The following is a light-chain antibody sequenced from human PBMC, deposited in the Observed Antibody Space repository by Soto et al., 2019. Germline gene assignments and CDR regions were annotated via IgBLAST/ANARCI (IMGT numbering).Light chain of an antibody. CDR1: SSDVGGYNY. CDR2: GVS. Sequence: HSALTQPASVSGSPGQSITISCTGSSSDVGGYNYVSWYQQHPGKAPKVMIYGVSNRPSGVSNRFSGSKSGNTASLTISGLQAEDDADYYCSSYTSNSTLVVFGGGTKVTVL. V-gene: IGLV2-14*03. CDR3: SSYTSNSTLVV. J-gene: IGLJ2*01.